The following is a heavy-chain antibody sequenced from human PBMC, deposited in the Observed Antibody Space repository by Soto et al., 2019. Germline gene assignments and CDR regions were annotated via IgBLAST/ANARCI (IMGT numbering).Heavy chain of an antibody. CDR2: IYYSGST. Sequence: SETLSLTCTVSGGSISSYYCSRTRQLPGKELECIGYIYYSGSTNYNPSLKSPVTISVDTSKNQFSLKLSSVTAADTAVYYCEILEGGGSPKFDYWGQGPLVTVPT. CDR3: EILEGGGSPKFDY. D-gene: IGHD2-15*01. CDR1: GGSISSYY. V-gene: IGHV4-59*08. J-gene: IGHJ4*02.